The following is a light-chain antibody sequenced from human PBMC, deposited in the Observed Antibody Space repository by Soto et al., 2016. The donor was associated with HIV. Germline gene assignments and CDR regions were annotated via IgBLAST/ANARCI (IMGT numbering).Light chain of an antibody. V-gene: IGKV1-39*01. CDR1: QSISKY. Sequence: DIRMTQSPSSLSASVGDRVTITCRSSQSISKYLNWYQQKPGKAPKLLIYAASSLQSGVPSRFSGSESGTDFTLTISSLQPEDFATYYCQQTYNTRMYTFGQGTKLEIK. CDR2: AAS. CDR3: QQTYNTRMYT. J-gene: IGKJ2*01.